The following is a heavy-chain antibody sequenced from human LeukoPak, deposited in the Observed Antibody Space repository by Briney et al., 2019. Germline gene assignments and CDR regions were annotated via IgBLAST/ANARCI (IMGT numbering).Heavy chain of an antibody. D-gene: IGHD3-22*01. CDR3: ARLDSSGFDY. V-gene: IGHV3-48*03. CDR2: ISSSGRSI. J-gene: IGHJ4*02. CDR1: GFTFSSYE. Sequence: AGGSLRLSCAASGFTFSSYEMNWVRQAPGKGLEWVSYISSSGRSIYYADSVKGRFTISRDNAKKSLYLQMNSLRAEDTAVYYCARLDSSGFDYWGQGTLVSVSS.